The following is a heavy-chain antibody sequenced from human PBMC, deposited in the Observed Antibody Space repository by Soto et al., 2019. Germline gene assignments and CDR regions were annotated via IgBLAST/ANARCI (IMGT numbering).Heavy chain of an antibody. CDR2: IWYDGSNK. Sequence: GGSLRLSCAASGFTFSSYGMHWVRQAPGKGLEWVAVIWYDGSNKYYADSVKGRFTISRDNSKNTLYLQMNSLRAEDTAVYYCARDLNYYGSGIEPNWFDPWGQGTLVTVAS. CDR3: ARDLNYYGSGIEPNWFDP. CDR1: GFTFSSYG. J-gene: IGHJ5*02. D-gene: IGHD3-10*01. V-gene: IGHV3-33*01.